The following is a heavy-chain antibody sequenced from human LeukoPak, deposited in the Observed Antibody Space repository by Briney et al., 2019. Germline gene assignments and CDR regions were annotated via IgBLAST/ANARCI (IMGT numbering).Heavy chain of an antibody. CDR2: IYPNRRGT. J-gene: IGHJ4*02. CDR1: GYTGTGYY. CDR3: ARPLNDYSNY. V-gene: IGHV1-2*02. Sequence: ASVKVSCKASGYTGTGYYMHWVSQPRRQRVEWMGWIYPNRRGTNYPKKFQGRGRMTRDPSISTTYMELSRLRCDVTAVDYCARPLNDYSNYWGEGALVSVSS. D-gene: IGHD4-11*01.